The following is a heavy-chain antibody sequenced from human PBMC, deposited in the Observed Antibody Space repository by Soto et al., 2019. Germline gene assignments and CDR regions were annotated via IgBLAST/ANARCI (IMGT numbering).Heavy chain of an antibody. CDR3: AKEVGRGYSGLGYYYYGMDV. Sequence: PGGSLRLSCAASGFTFSSYAMSWVRQAPGKGLEWVSAISGSGGSTYYADSVKGRFTISRDNSKNTLYLQMNSLRAEDTAVYYCAKEVGRGYSGLGYYYYGMDVWGQGTTVTVSS. CDR1: GFTFSSYA. D-gene: IGHD5-12*01. V-gene: IGHV3-23*01. J-gene: IGHJ6*02. CDR2: ISGSGGST.